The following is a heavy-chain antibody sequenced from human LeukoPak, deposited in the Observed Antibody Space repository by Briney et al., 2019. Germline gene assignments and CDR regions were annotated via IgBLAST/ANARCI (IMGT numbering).Heavy chain of an antibody. CDR3: AREDTYYYGSGSF. D-gene: IGHD3-10*01. CDR1: GGSISSSNYY. Sequence: SETLSLTCTVSGGSISSSNYYWGWIRQPPGKGLEYIGSIYYSGSTYYNPSLKSRVTISVDTSKNQFSLKLSSVTAADTAVYYCAREDTYYYGSGSFWGQGTLVTVSS. V-gene: IGHV4-39*02. CDR2: IYYSGST. J-gene: IGHJ4*02.